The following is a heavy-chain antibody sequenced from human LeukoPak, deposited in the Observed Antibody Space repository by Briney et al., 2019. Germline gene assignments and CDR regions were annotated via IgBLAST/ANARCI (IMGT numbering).Heavy chain of an antibody. V-gene: IGHV1-18*01. Sequence: ASVKVSCKASGYTFTSYGISWVRQAPGQGLEWMGWISAYNGNTNYAQKLQGRVTMTTDTSTSTAYVELRSLRSDDTVVYYCARAGETIFGAPNWFDPWGQGTLVTVSS. CDR1: GYTFTSYG. CDR2: ISAYNGNT. CDR3: ARAGETIFGAPNWFDP. D-gene: IGHD3-3*01. J-gene: IGHJ5*02.